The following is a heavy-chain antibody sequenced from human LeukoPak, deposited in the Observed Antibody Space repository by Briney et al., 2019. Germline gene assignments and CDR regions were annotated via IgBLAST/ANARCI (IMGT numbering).Heavy chain of an antibody. CDR2: IYYSGST. CDR3: ARNRGYSYGFMLAYFDY. Sequence: SETLSLTCAVYGGSFSGYYWSWIRQPPGKGLEWIGSIYYSGSTYYNPSLKSRVTISVDTSKNQFSLKLSSVTAADTAVYYCARNRGYSYGFMLAYFDYWGQGTLVTVSS. D-gene: IGHD5-18*01. CDR1: GGSFSGYY. V-gene: IGHV4-34*01. J-gene: IGHJ4*02.